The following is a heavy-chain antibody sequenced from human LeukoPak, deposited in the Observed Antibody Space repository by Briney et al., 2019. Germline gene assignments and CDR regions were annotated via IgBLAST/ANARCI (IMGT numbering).Heavy chain of an antibody. CDR1: GYAITSYY. CDR3: AREAFAAGKNFDY. D-gene: IGHD3-10*01. Sequence: GASVKVSCKASGYAITSYYMHWVRQAPRQGLEWMGTIHPNDYTTTYAQRFQGRVTMTRDASTSTVYMDLSSLRSEDTAVYYCAREAFAAGKNFDYWGQGTQVTVSS. CDR2: IHPNDYTT. V-gene: IGHV1-46*01. J-gene: IGHJ4*02.